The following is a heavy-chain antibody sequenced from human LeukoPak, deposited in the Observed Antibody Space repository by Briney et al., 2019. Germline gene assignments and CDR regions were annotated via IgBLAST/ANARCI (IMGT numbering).Heavy chain of an antibody. Sequence: SETLSLNCAVYGGSFSGYYWSWIRQPPGKGLEWIGEINHSGSTNYNPSLKSRVTISVDTSKNQFSLKLSSVTAADTAVYYCARGARGFRIVVVPAAIPYFDHWGQGTLVTVSS. CDR2: INHSGST. CDR1: GGSFSGYY. CDR3: ARGARGFRIVVVPAAIPYFDH. J-gene: IGHJ4*02. D-gene: IGHD2-2*01. V-gene: IGHV4-34*01.